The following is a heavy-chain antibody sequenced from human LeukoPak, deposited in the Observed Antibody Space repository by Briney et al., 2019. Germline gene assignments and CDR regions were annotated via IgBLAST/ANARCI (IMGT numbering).Heavy chain of an antibody. V-gene: IGHV4-4*07. CDR1: GGSISSYY. CDR2: IYTSGST. D-gene: IGHD2-15*01. Sequence: SETLSLTCTVSGGSISSYYWSWIRQPAGKGLEWIGRIYTSGSTNYNPSLKSRVTMSVDTSKNQFPLKLSSVTAADTAVYYCARGPIDGSYYYYGMDVWGQGTTVTVSS. CDR3: ARGPIDGSYYYYGMDV. J-gene: IGHJ6*02.